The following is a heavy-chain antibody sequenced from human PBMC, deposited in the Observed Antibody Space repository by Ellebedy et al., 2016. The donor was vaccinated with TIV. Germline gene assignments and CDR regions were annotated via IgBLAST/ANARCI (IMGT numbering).Heavy chain of an antibody. Sequence: PGGSLRLSCAASGFTFSTYAMSWVRQAPGKGLEWVSAISGSGADTYSADSVKGRFTISRDTSKNTLFLQMNSLRAEDTAVYYCARVGGDSGRIQYFDYWGQGTLVTVSS. V-gene: IGHV3-23*01. J-gene: IGHJ4*02. D-gene: IGHD3-10*01. CDR1: GFTFSTYA. CDR3: ARVGGDSGRIQYFDY. CDR2: ISGSGADT.